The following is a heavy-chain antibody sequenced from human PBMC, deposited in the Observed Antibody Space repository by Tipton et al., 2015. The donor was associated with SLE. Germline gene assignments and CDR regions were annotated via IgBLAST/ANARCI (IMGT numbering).Heavy chain of an antibody. Sequence: SLRLSCAASGFSVSSNYMSWVRPAPGKGLEWVSGISGSGGNTYYADSVKGRFTISRDNSKNTLYLQMNSLRAEDTAVYYCAKDRIGSRKLLESWGQGTLVTVSS. J-gene: IGHJ4*02. CDR3: AKDRIGSRKLLES. D-gene: IGHD6-6*01. CDR2: ISGSGGNT. CDR1: GFSVSSNY. V-gene: IGHV3-23*01.